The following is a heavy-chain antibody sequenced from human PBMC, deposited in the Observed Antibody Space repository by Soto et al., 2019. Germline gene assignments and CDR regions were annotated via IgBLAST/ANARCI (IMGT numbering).Heavy chain of an antibody. V-gene: IGHV3-30*18. J-gene: IGHJ4*02. CDR1: GFTFSSYG. Sequence: QVQLVESGGGVVQPGRSLRLSCAASGFTFSSYGMHWVRQAPGKGLEWVAVISYDGSNKYYADSVKGRFTISRDNSKNTLYLKMNSLRAEDTAVYYCAKEMGGENNYWGQGTLVTVSS. CDR2: ISYDGSNK. CDR3: AKEMGGENNY. D-gene: IGHD3-16*01.